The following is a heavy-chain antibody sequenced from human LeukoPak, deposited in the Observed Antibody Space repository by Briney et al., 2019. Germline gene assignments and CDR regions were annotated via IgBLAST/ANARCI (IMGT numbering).Heavy chain of an antibody. CDR1: GYTFTSYG. V-gene: IGHV1-18*01. CDR2: ISAYNGNT. CDR3: ARDSRMVRGVISSTFDY. Sequence: ASVKVSCKASGYTFTSYGISWVRQAPGQGLEWMGWISAYNGNTNYAQKLQGRVTMTTDTSTSTAYMELRSLRSDDTAVYYCARDSRMVRGVISSTFDYWGQGTPVTVSS. D-gene: IGHD3-10*01. J-gene: IGHJ4*02.